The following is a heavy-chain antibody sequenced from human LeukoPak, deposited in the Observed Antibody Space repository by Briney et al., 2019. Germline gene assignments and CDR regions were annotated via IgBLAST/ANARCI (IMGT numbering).Heavy chain of an antibody. D-gene: IGHD6-13*01. V-gene: IGHV4-39*01. CDR3: ARHAGGISAAGTRPFDY. J-gene: IGHJ4*02. Sequence: SETLSLTCTVSGASFSSSTYYWGWIRQPPGKGLEWSGSSYYSGSTYYNPSLKSRVTMSVDTSKNQFSLKLSSVPAADKAVYYCARHAGGISAAGTRPFDYWGQGTLVTVSS. CDR2: SYYSGST. CDR1: GASFSSSTYY.